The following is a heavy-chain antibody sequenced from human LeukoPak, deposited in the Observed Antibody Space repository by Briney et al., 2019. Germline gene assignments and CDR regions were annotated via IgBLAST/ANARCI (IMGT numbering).Heavy chain of an antibody. Sequence: SETLSLTCTVSGGSISSGGYYWSWIRQHPGKGLEWIEYIYYSGSTYYNPSLKSRVTISVDTSKNQFSLKLSSVTAADTAVYYCAMYYDILTGYSDVDRYNWFDLWGQGTLVTVSS. J-gene: IGHJ5*02. D-gene: IGHD3-9*01. CDR2: IYYSGST. CDR1: GGSISSGGYY. V-gene: IGHV4-31*03. CDR3: AMYYDILTGYSDVDRYNWFDL.